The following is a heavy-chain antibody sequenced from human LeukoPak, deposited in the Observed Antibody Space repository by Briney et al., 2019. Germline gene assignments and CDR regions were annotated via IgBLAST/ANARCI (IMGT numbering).Heavy chain of an antibody. D-gene: IGHD3-16*01. CDR1: GYTFTGYY. CDR2: INPNSGDT. CDR3: TPFRDPYGMDV. Sequence: ASAKVSCKASGYTFTGYYMHWVRQAPGQGLEWMGRINPNSGDTNYAQKFQGRVTMTRDTSISTAYMELTRLRSDDTAVYYCTPFRDPYGMDVWGQGTTVTVSS. J-gene: IGHJ6*02. V-gene: IGHV1-2*06.